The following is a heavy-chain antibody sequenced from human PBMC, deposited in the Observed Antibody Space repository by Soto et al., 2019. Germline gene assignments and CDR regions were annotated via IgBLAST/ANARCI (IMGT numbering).Heavy chain of an antibody. J-gene: IGHJ4*02. CDR2: ISYDGSNK. Sequence: GGSLRLSCAASGFTFSSYAMHWVRQAPGKGLEWVAVISYDGSNKYYADSVKGRFTISRDNSKNTLYLQMNSLRAEDTAVYYCARELGGSYGPFDYWGQGTLVTVSS. V-gene: IGHV3-30-3*01. CDR1: GFTFSSYA. CDR3: ARELGGSYGPFDY. D-gene: IGHD1-26*01.